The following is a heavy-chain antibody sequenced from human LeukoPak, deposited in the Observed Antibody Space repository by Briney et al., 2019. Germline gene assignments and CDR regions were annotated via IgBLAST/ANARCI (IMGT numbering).Heavy chain of an antibody. D-gene: IGHD4-17*01. V-gene: IGHV3-15*01. Sequence: GGSLRLSCAASGFTFSNAWMSWVRQAPGKGLEWVGRIKSKTDGGTTDYAAPVKGRFTISRDDSKNMLYLQMNSLKTEDTAVYYCTRGDYGDHTDLDYWGQGTLVTVSS. CDR2: IKSKTDGGTT. CDR3: TRGDYGDHTDLDY. J-gene: IGHJ4*02. CDR1: GFTFSNAW.